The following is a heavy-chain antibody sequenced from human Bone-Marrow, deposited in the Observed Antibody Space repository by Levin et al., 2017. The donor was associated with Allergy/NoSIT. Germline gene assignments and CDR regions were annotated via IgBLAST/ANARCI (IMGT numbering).Heavy chain of an antibody. CDR1: GFTFSNYE. Sequence: PGGSLRLSCVASGFTFSNYEMNWVRQAPGKGLEWLSYISSSATTIHYADSVKGRFTISRDNAKNSVYLQMDSLRAEDTAVYYCARDRVGDSIVVEPDAIDDAFDIWGQGTMVTVSS. CDR3: ARDRVGDSIVVEPDAIDDAFDI. CDR2: ISSSATTI. D-gene: IGHD2-2*02. J-gene: IGHJ3*02. V-gene: IGHV3-48*03.